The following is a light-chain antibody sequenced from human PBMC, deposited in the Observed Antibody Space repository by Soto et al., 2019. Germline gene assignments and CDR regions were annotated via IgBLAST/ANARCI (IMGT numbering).Light chain of an antibody. CDR1: SGSVSSSYY. CDR2: STN. V-gene: IGLV8-61*01. J-gene: IGLJ3*02. CDR3: VLYMGSGIWV. Sequence: QTVVTQEPSFSVSPGGTVTLTCALSSGSVSSSYYPSWYQHTPGQSPRALIYSTNTRSSGVPDRFSGSILGTKAALTITGAQADDESEYYCVLYMGSGIWVFGGGTKVTVL.